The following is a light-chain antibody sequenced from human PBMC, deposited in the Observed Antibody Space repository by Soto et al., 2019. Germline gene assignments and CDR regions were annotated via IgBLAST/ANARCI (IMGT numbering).Light chain of an antibody. V-gene: IGLV2-23*01. J-gene: IGLJ1*01. Sequence: QSVLAQPASVSGSPGQSITISCTGTSSDVGSYNLVSWYQQHPGKAPKLMIYEGSKRPSGVSNRFSGSKSGNTASLIISGLQAEDEADYYCCSYTGSSFYVFGTGTKVTVL. CDR2: EGS. CDR3: CSYTGSSFYV. CDR1: SSDVGSYNL.